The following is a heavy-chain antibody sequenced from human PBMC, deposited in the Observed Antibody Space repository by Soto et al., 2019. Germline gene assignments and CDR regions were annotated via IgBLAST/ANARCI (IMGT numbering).Heavy chain of an antibody. CDR1: GFTFSSYA. J-gene: IGHJ4*02. D-gene: IGHD3-16*01. V-gene: IGHV3-23*01. CDR2: ISGSGGST. Sequence: GGSLRLSCAASGFTFSSYAMSWVRQAPGKGLEWVSAISGSGGSTYYADSVKGRFTISRDNSKNTLYLQMNSLRAEDTAVYYCAKRGEVVGGVTYFDYWGQGTLVTVSS. CDR3: AKRGEVVGGVTYFDY.